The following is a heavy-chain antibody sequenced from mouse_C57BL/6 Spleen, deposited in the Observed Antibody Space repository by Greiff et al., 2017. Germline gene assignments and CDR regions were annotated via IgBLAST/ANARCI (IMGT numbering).Heavy chain of an antibody. Sequence: EVMLVESGAELVRPGASVKLSCTASGFNIKDDYMHWVKQRPEQGLEWIGWIDPENGDTEYASKFQGKATITADTSSNTAYLQLSSLTSEDTAVXYCTTLITTVVANYAMDYWGQGTSVTVSS. CDR2: IDPENGDT. D-gene: IGHD1-1*01. CDR1: GFNIKDDY. CDR3: TTLITTVVANYAMDY. V-gene: IGHV14-4*01. J-gene: IGHJ4*01.